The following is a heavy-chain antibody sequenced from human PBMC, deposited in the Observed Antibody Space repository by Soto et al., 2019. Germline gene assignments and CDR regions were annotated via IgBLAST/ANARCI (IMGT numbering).Heavy chain of an antibody. Sequence: SLRLSCTAAGFSFAEYALTWFLQAPGKGLGRIGFIRSPANGGTTHYSASVKDRFTISRDDSKSIVSLQMNSLKIEDTAGYFCACPDGSGSFYWYFDCWGRGTRVTVAT. CDR1: GFSFAEYA. J-gene: IGHJ2*01. V-gene: IGHV3-49*03. D-gene: IGHD6-19*01. CDR3: ACPDGSGSFYWYFDC. CDR2: IRSPANGGTT.